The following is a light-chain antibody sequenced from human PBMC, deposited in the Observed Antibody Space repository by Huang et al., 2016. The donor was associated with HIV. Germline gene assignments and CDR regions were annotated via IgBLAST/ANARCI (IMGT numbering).Light chain of an antibody. CDR3: MQGLQTPPT. CDR1: QSLLYSNGYTY. CDR2: LGS. Sequence: DIVMTQSPLSLSVTLGEPASISCKSNQSLLYSNGYTYLDCYLQKPGQSPQRLIFLGSDRASGVPDRFSGSGTGVDVTLTSSRLEAEDVGVYYCMQGLQTPPTFGQGTKVEI. J-gene: IGKJ1*01. V-gene: IGKV2-28*01.